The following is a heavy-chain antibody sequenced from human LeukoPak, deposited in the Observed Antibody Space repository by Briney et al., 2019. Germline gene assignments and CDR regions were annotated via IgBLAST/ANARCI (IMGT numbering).Heavy chain of an antibody. J-gene: IGHJ4*02. V-gene: IGHV4-61*01. CDR1: GGSVSSGSYY. CDR3: TSQQDRGGILGESGC. CDR2: VHDDGRS. Sequence: SETLSLTCTVSGGSVSSGSYYWIWIPQPPGQGLEWIVWVHDDGRSNYNPSIKSRATVALATSKIQLSLNLKSVAAAAAAIYFCTSQQDRGGILGESGCWGPGSLVTVSS. D-gene: IGHD3-10*01.